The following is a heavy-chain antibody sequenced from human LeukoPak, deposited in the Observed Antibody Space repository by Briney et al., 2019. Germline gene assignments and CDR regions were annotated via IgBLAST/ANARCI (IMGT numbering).Heavy chain of an antibody. J-gene: IGHJ6*02. V-gene: IGHV1-69*13. CDR1: GGTFSSYA. Sequence: SVKVSCKASGGTFSSYAISWVRQAPGQGLEWMGGIIPIFGTANYAQKFQGRVTITADESTSTAYVELSSLRSEDTAVYYCARVTDTAMASYYYYYGMDVWGQGTTVTVSS. D-gene: IGHD5-18*01. CDR3: ARVTDTAMASYYYYYGMDV. CDR2: IIPIFGTA.